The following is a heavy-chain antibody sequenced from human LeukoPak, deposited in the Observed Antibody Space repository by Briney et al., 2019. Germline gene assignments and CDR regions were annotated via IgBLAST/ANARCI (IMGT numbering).Heavy chain of an antibody. J-gene: IGHJ4*02. Sequence: SETLSLTCAVYGGSFSGYYWSWIRQPPGKGLEWIGEINHSGSTNYSPSLKSRVTISVDTSKNQFSLKLSSVTAPDTAVYYCARVHDYGDYGGYSVDYWGQGTLVTVSS. V-gene: IGHV4-34*01. CDR2: INHSGST. CDR3: ARVHDYGDYGGYSVDY. D-gene: IGHD4-17*01. CDR1: GGSFSGYY.